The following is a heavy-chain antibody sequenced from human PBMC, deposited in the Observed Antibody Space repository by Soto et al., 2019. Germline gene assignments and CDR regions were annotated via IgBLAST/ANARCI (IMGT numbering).Heavy chain of an antibody. D-gene: IGHD3-3*01. CDR3: ARGYYDFWSGYSSYYYYGMDV. J-gene: IGHJ6*02. CDR2: IYYSGST. CDR1: GGSVSSGSYY. Sequence: SETLSLTCTVSGGSVSSGSYYWSWIRQPPGKGLEWIGYIYYSGSTNYNPSLKSRVTISVDTSKNQFSLKLSSVTAADTAVYYCARGYYDFWSGYSSYYYYGMDVWGQGTTVT. V-gene: IGHV4-61*01.